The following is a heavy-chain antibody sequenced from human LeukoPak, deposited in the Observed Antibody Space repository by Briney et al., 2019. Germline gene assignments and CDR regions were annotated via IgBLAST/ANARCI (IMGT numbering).Heavy chain of an antibody. D-gene: IGHD2-15*01. CDR1: GFTFSSYD. J-gene: IGHJ6*03. V-gene: IGHV3-23*01. Sequence: PGGSLRLSCAASGFTFSSYDMTWVRQAPGRGLEWVSSIRPSGDNTYYADSVKGRFTISRDNSKNTLYLQMNSLRAEDTAVYYCAKAVALTYYYYMDVWGKGTTVTVSS. CDR3: AKAVALTYYYYMDV. CDR2: IRPSGDNT.